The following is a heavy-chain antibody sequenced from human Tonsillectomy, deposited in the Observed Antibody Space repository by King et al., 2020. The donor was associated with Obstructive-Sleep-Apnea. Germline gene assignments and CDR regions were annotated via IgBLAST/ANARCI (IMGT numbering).Heavy chain of an antibody. CDR1: GGSISSYY. CDR2: IYYRGST. V-gene: IGHV4-59*08. Sequence: QLQESGPGLVKPSATLSLTCTVSGGSISSYYWSWIRQPPGKGLEWIGYIYYRGSTNYNPSLKSRVTISVDTSKNQFSLKLSSVTAADPAVYYCATSGYSYGPLDCWGQGTLVTVSS. D-gene: IGHD5-18*01. CDR3: ATSGYSYGPLDC. J-gene: IGHJ4*02.